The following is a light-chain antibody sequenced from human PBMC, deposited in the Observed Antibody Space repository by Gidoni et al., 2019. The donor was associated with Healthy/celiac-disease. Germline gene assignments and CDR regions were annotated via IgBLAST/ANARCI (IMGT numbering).Light chain of an antibody. J-gene: IGLJ3*02. CDR1: SSNIGAGYD. V-gene: IGLV1-40*01. CDR2: GNS. CDR3: QSYESRLSGHWV. Sequence: HSVLPQPPSGSGAPRPTATISCTGSSSNIGAGYDVHWYQQLPGTAPNLLIYGNSNRPSGVPDRFSGSKSGTSASLAITGLQAEDEADYYCQSYESRLSGHWVFGGGTKLTVL.